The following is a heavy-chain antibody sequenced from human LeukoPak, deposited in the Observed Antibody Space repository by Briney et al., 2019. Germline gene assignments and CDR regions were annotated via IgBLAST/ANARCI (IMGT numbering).Heavy chain of an antibody. CDR1: GGSLSGYY. CDR3: ARHRGYTYGRTFDY. V-gene: IGHV4-59*08. CDR2: IHYTGTT. J-gene: IGHJ4*01. Sequence: SETLSLTCTVSGGSLSGYYWSWIRQPPGKGLEWIGYIHYTGTTKYNSSLNSRGTISVDTSKNQFSLILTSMTAADTAVYYCARHRGYTYGRTFDYWGQGTLVTVSS. D-gene: IGHD5-18*01.